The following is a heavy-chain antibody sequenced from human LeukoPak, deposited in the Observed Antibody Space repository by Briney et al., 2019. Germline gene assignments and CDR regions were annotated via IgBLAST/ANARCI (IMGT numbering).Heavy chain of an antibody. Sequence: GASVKVSRKASGYTLTSYGISWVRQAPGQGLEWMGWIRAYNGNTKYAQKLQGRVTMTTDTSTSTACMELRSLRSDDTAVYYCARDQSSWSPDTDYYGMDVWGQGTTVTVSS. CDR1: GYTLTSYG. CDR2: IRAYNGNT. J-gene: IGHJ6*02. CDR3: ARDQSSWSPDTDYYGMDV. D-gene: IGHD6-13*01. V-gene: IGHV1-18*01.